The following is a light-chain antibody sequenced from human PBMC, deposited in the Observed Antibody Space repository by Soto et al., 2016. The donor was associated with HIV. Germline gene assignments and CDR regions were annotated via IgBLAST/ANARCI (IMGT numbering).Light chain of an antibody. V-gene: IGKV1-5*03. CDR2: KAS. Sequence: DIQMTQSPSTLSASVGDRVAITCRASQNIFSWLAWIQQKPGRAPKLLIYKASNLESGVPSRFSGSGSGTEFTLTISSLQPDDFATYYCQQFGNSPYTFGQGTKLEIK. CDR1: QNIFSW. CDR3: QQFGNSPYT. J-gene: IGKJ2*01.